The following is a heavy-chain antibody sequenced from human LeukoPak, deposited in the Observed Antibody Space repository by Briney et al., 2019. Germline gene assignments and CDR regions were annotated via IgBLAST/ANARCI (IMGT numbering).Heavy chain of an antibody. V-gene: IGHV1-46*01. CDR2: INPSGGST. CDR1: GYTFTSYY. D-gene: IGHD3-22*01. Sequence: SVKVSCKASGYTFTSYYMHWVRQAPGQWLEWMGIINPSGGSTSYAQKFQGRVTMTRDTSTSTVYMELSSLRSEDTAVYYCARVGVYYDSSGYYSDWGQGTLVTVSS. CDR3: ARVGVYYDSSGYYSD. J-gene: IGHJ4*02.